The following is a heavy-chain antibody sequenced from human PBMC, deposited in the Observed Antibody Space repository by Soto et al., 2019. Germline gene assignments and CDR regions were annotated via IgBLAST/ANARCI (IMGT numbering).Heavy chain of an antibody. J-gene: IGHJ3*02. V-gene: IGHV1-3*01. D-gene: IGHD6-19*01. Sequence: RFQGRVTITRDTSASTAYMELSSLRSEDTAVYYCARVNSGWYQSGAFDIWGQGTMVTVSS. CDR3: ARVNSGWYQSGAFDI.